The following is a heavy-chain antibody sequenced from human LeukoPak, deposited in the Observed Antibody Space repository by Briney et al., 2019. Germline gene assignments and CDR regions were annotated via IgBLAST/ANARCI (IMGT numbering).Heavy chain of an antibody. CDR2: IYTSGST. CDR3: ASSAPNGDYYYYYMDV. Sequence: PSETLSLTCAVSGGAISSYHWSWFRQPAGKGLEWIGRIYTSGSTSYNPSLKSRVTMSVDTSKNQFSLKLSSVTAADTAVYYCASSAPNGDYYYYYMDVWGKGTTVTVSS. CDR1: GGAISSYH. V-gene: IGHV4-4*07. J-gene: IGHJ6*03. D-gene: IGHD3-10*01.